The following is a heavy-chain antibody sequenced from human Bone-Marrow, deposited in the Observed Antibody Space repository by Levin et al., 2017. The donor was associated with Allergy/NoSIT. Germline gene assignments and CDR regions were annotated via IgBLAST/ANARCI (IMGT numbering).Heavy chain of an antibody. J-gene: IGHJ6*02. CDR1: GFTFSGYA. Sequence: GGSLRLSCAASGFTFSGYAMYWVRQAPGRGLEWVTVISYDGTSKYDADSVRGRFTISRDNSKNTLYLEMNSLRTEDTGVYYCARDFLSGPSACHTFGYYDNGMDVWGQGTTVIVSS. V-gene: IGHV3-30*04. CDR3: ARDFLSGPSACHTFGYYDNGMDV. CDR2: ISYDGTSK. D-gene: IGHD3-3*01.